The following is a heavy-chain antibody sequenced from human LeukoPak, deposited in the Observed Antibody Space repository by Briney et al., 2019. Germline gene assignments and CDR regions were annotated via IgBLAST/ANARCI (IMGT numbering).Heavy chain of an antibody. CDR1: GFTFSSYE. CDR3: ARGGTLEYFQH. J-gene: IGHJ1*01. CDR2: ISSSGSTI. V-gene: IGHV3-48*03. Sequence: GGSLRLSCAASGFTFSSYEMNWVRQAPGKGLEWVSYISSSGSTIYYADSVKGRFTISRDNAKNSLYLQMNSLRAEDTTVYYCARGGTLEYFQHWGQGTLVTVSS.